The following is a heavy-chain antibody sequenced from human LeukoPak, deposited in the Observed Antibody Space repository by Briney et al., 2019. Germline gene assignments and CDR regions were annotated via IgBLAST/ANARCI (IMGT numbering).Heavy chain of an antibody. CDR3: AREASIAAAGWTSDY. D-gene: IGHD6-13*01. CDR2: ISTSGIT. Sequence: SETLSLTCTVSGGSINSNYWPWIRQPAGKGLEWIGRISTSGITNYSPSLKSRVTISLDKSKNQFSLILASVTAADTALYYCAREASIAAAGWTSDYWGQGTLVTVSS. V-gene: IGHV4-4*07. CDR1: GGSINSNY. J-gene: IGHJ4*02.